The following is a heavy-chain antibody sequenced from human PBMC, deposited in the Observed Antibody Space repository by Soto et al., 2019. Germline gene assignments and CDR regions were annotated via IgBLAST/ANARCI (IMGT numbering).Heavy chain of an antibody. Sequence: SETLSLTCTVSGGSVSSGSYYWSWIRQPPGKGLEWIGYIYYSGSTNYNPSLKSRVTISVDTSKNTLYLQMNSLRAEDTAVYYCAKWEYQLAPEYYYFDYWGQGTLVTVSS. CDR1: GGSVSSGSYY. CDR3: AKWEYQLAPEYYYFDY. V-gene: IGHV4-61*01. J-gene: IGHJ4*02. D-gene: IGHD2-2*01. CDR2: IYYSGST.